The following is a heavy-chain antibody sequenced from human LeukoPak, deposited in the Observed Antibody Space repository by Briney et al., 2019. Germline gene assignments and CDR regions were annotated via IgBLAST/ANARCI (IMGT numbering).Heavy chain of an antibody. Sequence: GAAVKVACKASGYTFTRYGNSWVRQAPGQGLEWMGWISAYNGNTNYAQKLQGRVTMTTDTSTSTAYMELRSLRSDDTAVYYCARECGIAAPYYWGQGTLVTVSS. D-gene: IGHD6-6*01. V-gene: IGHV1-18*01. CDR1: GYTFTRYG. J-gene: IGHJ4*02. CDR2: ISAYNGNT. CDR3: ARECGIAAPYY.